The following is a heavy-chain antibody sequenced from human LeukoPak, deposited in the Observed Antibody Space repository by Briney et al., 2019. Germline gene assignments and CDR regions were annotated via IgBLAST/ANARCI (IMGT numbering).Heavy chain of an antibody. CDR3: ARDALFGSGRTHLDF. Sequence: GGSLRLSRVASASEFTFNRYWMSWVRQAPGKGLQWVANIKHDGGEAFYVDSVKGRFTISRDNARNLLSLQMNSLTIDDTGVYFCARDALFGSGRTHLDFWGQGTLVSVSP. D-gene: IGHD3-10*01. V-gene: IGHV3-7*04. J-gene: IGHJ4*02. CDR1: EFTFNRYW. CDR2: IKHDGGEA.